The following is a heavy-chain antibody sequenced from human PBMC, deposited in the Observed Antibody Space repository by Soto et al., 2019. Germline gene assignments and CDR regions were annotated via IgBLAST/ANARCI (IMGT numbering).Heavy chain of an antibody. CDR1: GGSINTYY. CDR2: VDYSGNS. CDR3: ASNCFSVAGRFHFDY. J-gene: IGHJ4*02. Sequence: PSETLSLTCTVSGGSINTYYWSWIRQPPGKGLEWIGYVDYSGNSDSSPSLKSRVTISIDTSKKQVSLKLNSVTAADTAVYYCASNCFSVAGRFHFDYWGQGIQVTVSS. D-gene: IGHD6-19*01. V-gene: IGHV4-59*01.